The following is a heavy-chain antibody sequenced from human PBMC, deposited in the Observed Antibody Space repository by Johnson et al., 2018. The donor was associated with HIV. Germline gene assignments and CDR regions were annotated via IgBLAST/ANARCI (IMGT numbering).Heavy chain of an antibody. Sequence: QVQLVESGGGVVQPGRSLRLSCAASGFTFSSFAMHWVRQAPGKGLEWVAVISYDGGNEYYADSVKGRFTISRDISKNTLYLQMNSLRAEDTAVYYCARDHTMIVWGGAFDIWGQGTLVTVSS. CDR1: GFTFSSFA. CDR2: ISYDGGNE. CDR3: ARDHTMIVWGGAFDI. J-gene: IGHJ3*02. D-gene: IGHD3-22*01. V-gene: IGHV3-30*04.